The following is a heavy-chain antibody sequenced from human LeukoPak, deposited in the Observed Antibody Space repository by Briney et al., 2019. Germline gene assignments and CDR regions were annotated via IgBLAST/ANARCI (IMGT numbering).Heavy chain of an antibody. V-gene: IGHV3-23*01. CDR2: ISGSGGST. Sequence: GGSLRLSCAASGFTFSSHVMNWVRQAPGKGLEWVSVISGSGGSTYYADSVKGRFTISRDNSKNTLYLQMNSLRAEDTAVYYCAKRVRQVFSYYYYGRDFGAKGPRATVS. J-gene: IGHJ6*04. CDR3: AKRVRQVFSYYYYGRDF. D-gene: IGHD2-8*01. CDR1: GFTFSSHV.